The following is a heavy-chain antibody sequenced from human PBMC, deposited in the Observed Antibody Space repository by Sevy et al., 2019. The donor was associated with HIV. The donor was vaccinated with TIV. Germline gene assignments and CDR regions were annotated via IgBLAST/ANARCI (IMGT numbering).Heavy chain of an antibody. V-gene: IGHV3-23*01. CDR3: AKRRDSSTYRSQYFQH. D-gene: IGHD6-13*01. CDR2: ISGSGGST. Sequence: RGCLRLSCAASGFTFSGYAMSWVRQAPGKGLERVSAISGSGGSTYYADSVKGRFTISRDNSKNTLYLQMNSLRAEDTAVYYCAKRRDSSTYRSQYFQHWGQGTLVSVSS. J-gene: IGHJ1*01. CDR1: GFTFSGYA.